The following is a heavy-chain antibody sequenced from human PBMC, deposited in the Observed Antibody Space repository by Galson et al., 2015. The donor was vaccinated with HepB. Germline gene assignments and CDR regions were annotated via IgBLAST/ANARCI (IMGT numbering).Heavy chain of an antibody. J-gene: IGHJ4*02. Sequence: SVKASCKASGYTFITYDMHWVRQAPGQGLEWMGKINPSGTTTRYAQELQGRVTVTRDTSTSTDYMELRSLRSEDTAVYYCARDGGHYGDLDYWGQGTLVTVSS. CDR3: ARDGGHYGDLDY. D-gene: IGHD4-17*01. CDR2: INPSGTTT. CDR1: GYTFITYD. V-gene: IGHV1-46*04.